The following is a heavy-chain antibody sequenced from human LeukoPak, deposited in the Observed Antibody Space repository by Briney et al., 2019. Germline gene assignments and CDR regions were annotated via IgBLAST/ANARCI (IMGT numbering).Heavy chain of an antibody. CDR2: IYYTGST. CDR1: GGSISSFY. Sequence: PSEALSLTCTVSGGSISSFYWYWIRQPPGKGLEWIGYIYYTGSTNYNSSLKSRVTISVDTSKNQFSLNLSSVTAADTAMYYCARAVLATKSEHWFDSWGQGTLVTVSS. D-gene: IGHD2-8*01. CDR3: ARAVLATKSEHWFDS. J-gene: IGHJ5*01. V-gene: IGHV4-59*01.